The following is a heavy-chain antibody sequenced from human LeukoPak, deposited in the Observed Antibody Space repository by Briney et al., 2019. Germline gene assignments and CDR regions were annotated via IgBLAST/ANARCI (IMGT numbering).Heavy chain of an antibody. CDR1: GGSMSIRY. J-gene: IGHJ5*02. CDR3: ARDVARSGDLFGWFDP. CDR2: VYYSGTT. D-gene: IGHD3-10*01. V-gene: IGHV4-59*11. Sequence: PSETLSLTCTVSGGSMSIRYWSWVRQPPGKGLEWIGYVYYSGTTNSNPSLKSRVTISVDTSKNQFSLNLRSVTAADTAVYYCARDVARSGDLFGWFDPWGQGTLVIVSS.